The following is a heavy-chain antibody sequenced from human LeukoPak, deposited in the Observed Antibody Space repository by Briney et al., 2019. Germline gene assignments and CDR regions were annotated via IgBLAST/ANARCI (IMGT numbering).Heavy chain of an antibody. CDR1: DDSISIVSYY. D-gene: IGHD6-19*01. CDR2: IYYYSGST. J-gene: IGHJ4*02. V-gene: IGHV4-39*01. Sequence: SETLSLTCNVSDDSISIVSYYWAWIRQTPGKGLEWIGSIYYYSGSTYYNPSLKSRATISVDTSKRQFSLKLSSMTAADTAIYYCARHLSGYYFDYWGQGTLVTVSS. CDR3: ARHLSGYYFDY.